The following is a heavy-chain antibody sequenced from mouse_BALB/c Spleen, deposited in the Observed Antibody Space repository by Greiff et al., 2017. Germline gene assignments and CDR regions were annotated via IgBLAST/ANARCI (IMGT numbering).Heavy chain of an antibody. J-gene: IGHJ3*01. V-gene: IGHV5-4*02. D-gene: IGHD2-14*01. Sequence: EVQLVESGGGLVKPGGSLKLSCAASGFTFSDYYMYWVRQTPEKRLEWVATISDGGSYTYYPDSVKGRFTISRDNAKNNLYLQMSSLKSEDTAMYYCARGGYRYDLAWFAYWGQGTLVTVSA. CDR1: GFTFSDYY. CDR2: ISDGGSYT. CDR3: ARGGYRYDLAWFAY.